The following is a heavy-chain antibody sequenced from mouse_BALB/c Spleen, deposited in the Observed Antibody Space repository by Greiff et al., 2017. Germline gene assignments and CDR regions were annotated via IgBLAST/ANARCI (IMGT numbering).Heavy chain of an antibody. CDR1: GFNIKDTY. Sequence: EVKLMESGAELVKPGASVKLSCTASGFNIKDTYMHWVKQRPEQGLEWIGRIDPANGNTKYDPKFQGKATLTVDKSSSTAFMHLNSLTSEDSAVYYCARGYDYDRDFDYWGQGTTLTVSS. D-gene: IGHD2-4*01. CDR3: ARGYDYDRDFDY. V-gene: IGHV14-3*02. CDR2: IDPANGNT. J-gene: IGHJ2*01.